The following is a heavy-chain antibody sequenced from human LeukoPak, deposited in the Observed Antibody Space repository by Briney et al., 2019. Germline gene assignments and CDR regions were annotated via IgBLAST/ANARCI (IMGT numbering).Heavy chain of an antibody. V-gene: IGHV1-18*01. D-gene: IGHD2-15*01. CDR1: GYTFTSYG. CDR3: ARAGPYCSGGSCYLRLYYYYGMDV. Sequence: GASVKVSCKASGYTFTSYGISWVRQAPGQGLEWMGWISAYNGNTNYAQKLQGRVTMTTDTSTSTAYMELSSLRSEDTAVYYCARAGPYCSGGSCYLRLYYYYGMDVWGQGTTVTVSS. CDR2: ISAYNGNT. J-gene: IGHJ6*02.